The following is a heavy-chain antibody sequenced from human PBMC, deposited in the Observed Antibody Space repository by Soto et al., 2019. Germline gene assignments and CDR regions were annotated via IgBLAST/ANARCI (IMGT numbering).Heavy chain of an antibody. CDR2: IYPGDHET. CDR3: ARSPRSSPYFDY. Sequence: GESLKIACQCSGYTFSSCWIGWVRQLPGQGLEWMGIIYPGDHETRYSPSFLGKVTISAETSINTAYLQWSSLEASDSAFYFCARSPRSSPYFDYWGQGALVTFSS. V-gene: IGHV5-51*01. D-gene: IGHD6-13*01. CDR1: GYTFSSCW. J-gene: IGHJ4*02.